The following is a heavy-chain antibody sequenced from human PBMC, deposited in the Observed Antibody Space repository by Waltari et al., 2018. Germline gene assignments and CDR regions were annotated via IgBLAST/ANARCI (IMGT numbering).Heavy chain of an antibody. J-gene: IGHJ4*02. Sequence: EVQLVESGGGLVQPGGSLRLSCAASGFPFSSYWMSWVRQAPGKGWEWVANIMQDGSEKYYVDSVKGRFTISRDNAKNSLYLQMNSLRAEDTAVYYCVHGVAGTGGDYWGQGTLVTVSS. CDR2: IMQDGSEK. CDR3: VHGVAGTGGDY. D-gene: IGHD6-19*01. V-gene: IGHV3-7*01. CDR1: GFPFSSYW.